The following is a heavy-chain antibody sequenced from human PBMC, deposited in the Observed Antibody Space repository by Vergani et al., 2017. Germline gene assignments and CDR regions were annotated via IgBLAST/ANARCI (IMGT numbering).Heavy chain of an antibody. Sequence: VQLVESGGGLVQPGGSLRLSCTASGFTFSNYWMQWVRQAPGKGLMLVSRINSDGDSTSYADSVKGRFTISRDNAKNTLYLQMDRLRAEDTAVYYCARDGWELLDYFYYMDVWGKGTTVTVSS. D-gene: IGHD1-26*01. CDR2: INSDGDST. CDR1: GFTFSNYW. CDR3: ARDGWELLDYFYYMDV. J-gene: IGHJ6*03. V-gene: IGHV3-74*01.